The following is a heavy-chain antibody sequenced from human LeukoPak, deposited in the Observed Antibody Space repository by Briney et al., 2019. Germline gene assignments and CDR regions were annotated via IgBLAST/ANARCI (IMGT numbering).Heavy chain of an antibody. CDR3: AREGFSNSPLDY. CDR2: TRNKANSYTT. CDR1: GFTFSDHY. Sequence: GGSLTLSCTASGFTFSDHYMDWVRQAPGKGLEWVGRTRNKANSYTTEYAASVKRRFTISRDDSKNSLYLQMNSLKIEDTAVYYCAREGFSNSPLDYWGQGTLVTVSS. V-gene: IGHV3-72*01. D-gene: IGHD4-11*01. J-gene: IGHJ4*02.